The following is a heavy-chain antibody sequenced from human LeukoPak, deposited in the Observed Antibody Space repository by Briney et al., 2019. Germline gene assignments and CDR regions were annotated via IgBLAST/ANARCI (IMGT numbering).Heavy chain of an antibody. CDR3: TREERQAGFDY. J-gene: IGHJ4*02. Sequence: GGSLRLSCAASGFTFSSFWMHWVRQAPGKGLVWVSRINRDGSGTDYADSVEGRFTISRDNAKNTLYLQMNSLRAEDTAVYYCTREERQAGFDYWGQGTLVTVSS. V-gene: IGHV3-74*01. CDR1: GFTFSSFW. D-gene: IGHD1-1*01. CDR2: INRDGSGT.